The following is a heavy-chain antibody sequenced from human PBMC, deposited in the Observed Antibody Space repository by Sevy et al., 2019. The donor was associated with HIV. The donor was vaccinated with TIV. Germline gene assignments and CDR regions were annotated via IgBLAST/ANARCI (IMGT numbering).Heavy chain of an antibody. Sequence: GGSLRLSCAASGFTFNAFSMHWVRQAPGKGLEWVATISLDGGNQHYADSVRGRFTISRDNSQNALFLQMNSLRPDDTARYYCALERLSSNVAEYFQNWGQGALVTVSS. V-gene: IGHV3-30-3*01. CDR3: ALERLSSNVAEYFQN. D-gene: IGHD1-1*01. CDR2: ISLDGGNQ. J-gene: IGHJ1*01. CDR1: GFTFNAFS.